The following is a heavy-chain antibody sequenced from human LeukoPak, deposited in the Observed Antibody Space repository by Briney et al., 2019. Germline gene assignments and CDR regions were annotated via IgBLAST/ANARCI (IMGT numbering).Heavy chain of an antibody. J-gene: IGHJ3*02. CDR3: AKDHRIVGATPDAFDI. D-gene: IGHD1-26*01. CDR1: GFTFSSYG. Sequence: GGSLRLSCAASGFTFSSYGMHWVRQAPGKGLEWVAVISYDGSNKYYADSVKGRFTISRDNSKNTLYLQMNSLRAEDTAVYYCAKDHRIVGATPDAFDIWGQGTMITVSS. V-gene: IGHV3-30*18. CDR2: ISYDGSNK.